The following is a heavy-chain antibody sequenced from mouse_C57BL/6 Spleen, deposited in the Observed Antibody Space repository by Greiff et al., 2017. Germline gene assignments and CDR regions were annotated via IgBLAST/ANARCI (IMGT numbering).Heavy chain of an antibody. CDR1: GFTFSSYA. J-gene: IGHJ3*01. Sequence: EVKLMESGGGLVKPGGSLKLSCAASGFTFSSYAMSWVRQTPEKRLEWVATISDGGSYTYYPDNVKGRFTISRDNAKNNLYLQMSHLKSEDTAMYYWARDERGYDDFAYWGQGTLVTVSA. CDR2: ISDGGSYT. D-gene: IGHD2-2*01. CDR3: ARDERGYDDFAY. V-gene: IGHV5-4*01.